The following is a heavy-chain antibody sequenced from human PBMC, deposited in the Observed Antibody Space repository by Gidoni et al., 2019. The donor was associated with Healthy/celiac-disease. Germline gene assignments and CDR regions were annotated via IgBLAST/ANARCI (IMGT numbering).Heavy chain of an antibody. CDR3: AREPGGKGYYDSSGYFDY. CDR1: GGSISMGGYY. D-gene: IGHD3-22*01. CDR2: IYYKGST. Sequence: QVQLQESGPGLVKPSQTLSLTCTVSGGSISMGGYYWSWIRQHPGKGLEWIGYIYYKGSTYYNPSLKSRVTISVDTSKNQFSLKLSSVTAADTAVYYCAREPGGKGYYDSSGYFDYWGQGTLVTVSS. V-gene: IGHV4-31*03. J-gene: IGHJ4*02.